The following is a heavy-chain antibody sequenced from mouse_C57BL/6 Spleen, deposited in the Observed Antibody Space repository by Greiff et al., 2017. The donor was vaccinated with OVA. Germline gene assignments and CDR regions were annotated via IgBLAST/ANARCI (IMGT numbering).Heavy chain of an antibody. J-gene: IGHJ3*01. CDR2: ISYDGSN. CDR1: GYSITSGYY. CDR3: AREGSYYYGSSPAWFAY. V-gene: IGHV3-6*01. D-gene: IGHD1-1*01. Sequence: DVKLQESGPGLVKPSQSLSLTCSVTGYSITSGYYWNWIRQFPGNKLEWMGYISYDGSNNYNPSLKNRISITRDTSKNQFFLKLNSVTTEDTATYYCAREGSYYYGSSPAWFAYWGQGTLVTVSA.